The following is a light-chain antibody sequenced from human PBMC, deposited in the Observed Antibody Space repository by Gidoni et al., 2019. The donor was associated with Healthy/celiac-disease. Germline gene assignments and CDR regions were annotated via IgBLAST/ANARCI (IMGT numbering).Light chain of an antibody. V-gene: IGLV1-47*02. J-gene: IGLJ3*02. Sequence: QSVLTQPPSASGTPGQRVTIPCSGSSSNTGSNYVYWYQQLPGTAPTLLIYSNNQRPSGVPDRFSGSKSGTSASLAISGLRSEDEADYYCAAWDDSLSGPWVFGGGTKLTVL. CDR2: SNN. CDR1: SSNTGSNY. CDR3: AAWDDSLSGPWV.